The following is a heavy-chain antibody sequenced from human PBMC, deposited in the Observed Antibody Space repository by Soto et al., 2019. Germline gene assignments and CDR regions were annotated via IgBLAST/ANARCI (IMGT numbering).Heavy chain of an antibody. CDR1: GASMNSYH. CDR3: ARDQGVAAAGITWFDY. J-gene: IGHJ5*01. CDR2: IHSSGST. D-gene: IGHD6-13*01. V-gene: IGHV4-4*07. Sequence: ASETLSLTCTVSGASMNSYHWSWIRQPAGKGLEWIGHIHSSGSTNYNPSLKSRVTMSVDTSKNQFSLRLMSLTAADTAVYYCARDQGVAAAGITWFDYWGLGTLVTVSS.